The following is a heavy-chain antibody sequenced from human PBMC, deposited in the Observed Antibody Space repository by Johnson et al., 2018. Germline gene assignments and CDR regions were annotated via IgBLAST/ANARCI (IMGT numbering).Heavy chain of an antibody. CDR1: GFTFSSYG. CDR3: ARGYYDSSGYDYYYYMDV. Sequence: QVQLVESGGGVVQPGRSLRLSCAASGFTFSSYGMHWVRQAPGKGLEWVAVIWYDGSNKYYADSVKGRFTISRDNSKNTLYLQMNSLRAEDTAGYYCARGYYDSSGYDYYYYMDVWGKGTTVTVSS. D-gene: IGHD3-22*01. CDR2: IWYDGSNK. J-gene: IGHJ6*03. V-gene: IGHV3-33*01.